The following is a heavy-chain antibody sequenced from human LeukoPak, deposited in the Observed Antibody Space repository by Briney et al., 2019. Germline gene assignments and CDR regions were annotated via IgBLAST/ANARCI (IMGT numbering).Heavy chain of an antibody. CDR2: IYTSGST. V-gene: IGHV4-4*07. D-gene: IGHD6-19*01. CDR1: GGSISSSY. CDR3: ARDMPVIAVAGTSWFDP. J-gene: IGHJ5*02. Sequence: SETLSLTCTVSGGSISSSYRSWIRQPAGQGLEWIGRIYTSGSTNYNPSLKSRVTMSVDTSKNQFSLKLSSVTAADTAVYYCARDMPVIAVAGTSWFDPWGQGTLVTVSS.